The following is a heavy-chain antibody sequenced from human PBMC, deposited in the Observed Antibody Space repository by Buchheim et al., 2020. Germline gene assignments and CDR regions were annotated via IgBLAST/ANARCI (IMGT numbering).Heavy chain of an antibody. CDR2: IYYSGST. V-gene: IGHV4-39*01. CDR1: GGSISSSSYY. D-gene: IGHD1-26*01. CDR3: ARQGSPNWFDP. J-gene: IGHJ5*02. Sequence: QLQLQESGPGLGKPSETLSLTCTVSGGSISSSSYYWGWIRQPPGKGLEWIGGIYYSGSTYYNPSLKSRVTISVNTSKNQFSLKLSSVTAADTAVYYCARQGSPNWFDPWGQGTL.